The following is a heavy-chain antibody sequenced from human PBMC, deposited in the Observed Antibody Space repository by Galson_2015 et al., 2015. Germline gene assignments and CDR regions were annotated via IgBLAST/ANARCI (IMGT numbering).Heavy chain of an antibody. Sequence: ETLSLTCTVSGHSISSGYYWGWVRQPPGKGMEWIGSIYHSGNTYYNPSLKSRVTKSIDTLKNQFSLKMSSVTAADTAVYNCVRIIGGWNYLDSFDYWGQGTLVTVSS. V-gene: IGHV4-38-2*02. CDR3: VRIIGGWNYLDSFDY. CDR2: IYHSGNT. CDR1: GHSISSGYY. D-gene: IGHD1-7*01. J-gene: IGHJ4*02.